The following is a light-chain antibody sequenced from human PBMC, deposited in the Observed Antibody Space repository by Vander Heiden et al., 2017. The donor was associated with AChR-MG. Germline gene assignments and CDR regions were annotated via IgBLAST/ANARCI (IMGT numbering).Light chain of an antibody. CDR3: SSYTSSSTRV. CDR1: SSDVGGYNY. V-gene: IGLV2-14*01. Sequence: QSALTQPASVSGSPGPPIPISCTGTSSDVGGYNYVSWYQPHPGKAPNLMIYEVSNRPSGVSNRFSGSKSGNTASLTISGLQAEDEADYYGSSYTSSSTRVFGGGTKLTVL. J-gene: IGLJ2*01. CDR2: EVS.